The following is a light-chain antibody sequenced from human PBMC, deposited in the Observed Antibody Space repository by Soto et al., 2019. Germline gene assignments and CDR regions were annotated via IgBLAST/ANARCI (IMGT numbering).Light chain of an antibody. CDR2: WAS. J-gene: IGKJ1*01. Sequence: DIVMTQSPDSLAVSLGERATINCKSSQSVLYSSNNKNYLAWYQQKPGQPPKALIYWASTRESGVPDRFSGSGSGTDFTLTISSLQAEDVAVYYCQQYHTTPWTFGQGTKVEIK. V-gene: IGKV4-1*01. CDR1: QSVLYSSNNKNY. CDR3: QQYHTTPWT.